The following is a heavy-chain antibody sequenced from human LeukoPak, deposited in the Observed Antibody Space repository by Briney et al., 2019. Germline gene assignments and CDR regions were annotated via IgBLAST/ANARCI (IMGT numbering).Heavy chain of an antibody. CDR2: IKQDGSAK. CDR3: ARQYCSGGSCLTYFDC. J-gene: IGHJ4*02. D-gene: IGHD2-15*01. Sequence: GGSLRLSCAASGFTFSSYWMSWVRQAPGKGLEWVANIKQDGSAKYYVDSVKGRFTISRDNAKNSLYLQMNSLRAEDTAVYYCARQYCSGGSCLTYFDCWGQGTLVTVSS. CDR1: GFTFSSYW. V-gene: IGHV3-7*01.